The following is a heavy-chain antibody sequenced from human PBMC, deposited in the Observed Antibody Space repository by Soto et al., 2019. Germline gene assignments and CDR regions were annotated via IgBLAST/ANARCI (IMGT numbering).Heavy chain of an antibody. Sequence: SETLSLTCAVSGGSISSSSYYLGWIRQPPGKGLEWIGYIYYSGSTYYNPSLKSRVTISVDTLKNQFSLKLSSVTAADTAVYYCARGGRQYGSSRYTARLDLWGQGTLVNVAS. CDR2: IYYSGST. CDR1: GGSISSSSYY. J-gene: IGHJ5*02. D-gene: IGHD6-13*01. V-gene: IGHV4-30-4*08. CDR3: ARGGRQYGSSRYTARLDL.